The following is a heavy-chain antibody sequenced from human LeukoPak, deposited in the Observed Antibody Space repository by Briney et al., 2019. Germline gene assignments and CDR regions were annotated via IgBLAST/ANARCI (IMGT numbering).Heavy chain of an antibody. D-gene: IGHD2-2*03. CDR3: ARHGPLGYCSSTSCYGVTWFDP. CDR1: GFTFSSYS. J-gene: IGHJ5*02. Sequence: PGGSLRLSCAASGFTFSSYSMNWVRQAPGKGLEWVSSISSSSSYIYYADSVKGRFTISRDNAKNSLYLQMNSLRAEDTAVYYCARHGPLGYCSSTSCYGVTWFDPWGQGTLVTVSS. V-gene: IGHV3-21*01. CDR2: ISSSSSYI.